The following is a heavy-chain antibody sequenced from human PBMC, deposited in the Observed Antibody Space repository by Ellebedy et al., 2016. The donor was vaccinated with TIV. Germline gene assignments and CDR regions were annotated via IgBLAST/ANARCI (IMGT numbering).Heavy chain of an antibody. J-gene: IGHJ3*02. CDR3: ARGGGGDDYGDYDAFDI. V-gene: IGHV1-69*13. CDR2: IIPIFGTA. Sequence: AASVKVSCKASGGTFSSYAISWVRQAPGQGLEWMGGIIPIFGTANYAQKFQGRVTITADESTSTAYMELSSLRSEDTAVYYCARGGGGDDYGDYDAFDIWGQGTMVTVSS. D-gene: IGHD4-17*01. CDR1: GGTFSSYA.